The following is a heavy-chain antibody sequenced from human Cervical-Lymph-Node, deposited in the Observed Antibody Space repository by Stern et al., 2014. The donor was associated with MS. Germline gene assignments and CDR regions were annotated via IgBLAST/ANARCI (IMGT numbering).Heavy chain of an antibody. CDR1: GFRFSDYY. D-gene: IGHD6-19*01. Sequence: QVQLVESGGGLVKPGGSLRLSCAASGFRFSDYYMSWIRQAPGKGLEWVSYIRSSSSYTDSADSVKGRFTTSRDNAENSLFLQMNTLRAEDTALYFCARMAVAGYFDYWGQGTLVTVSS. V-gene: IGHV3-11*06. CDR3: ARMAVAGYFDY. J-gene: IGHJ4*02. CDR2: IRSSSSYT.